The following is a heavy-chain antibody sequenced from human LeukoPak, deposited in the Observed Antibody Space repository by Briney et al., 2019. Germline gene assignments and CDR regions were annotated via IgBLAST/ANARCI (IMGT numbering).Heavy chain of an antibody. CDR3: AKDNLDYGGTYYFDY. CDR2: ISGSGGST. Sequence: GGSLRLSCAASGFTFSSYAMSWVRQAPGKGLEWVSAISGSGGSTYYADSVKGRFTISRDNSKNTLYLQMDSLRAEDTAVYYCAKDNLDYGGTYYFDYWGQGTLVTVSS. D-gene: IGHD4-23*01. J-gene: IGHJ4*02. V-gene: IGHV3-23*01. CDR1: GFTFSSYA.